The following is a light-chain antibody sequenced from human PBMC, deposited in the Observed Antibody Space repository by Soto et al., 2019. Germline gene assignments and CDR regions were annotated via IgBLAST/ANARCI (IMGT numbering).Light chain of an antibody. CDR2: DAS. V-gene: IGKV3-11*01. Sequence: EIVLTQSPATLSLSPGERATLSCRASQSVGIYLGWYRQRPGQAPRLLIYDASKRAAGIPARFSGSGSGTDFTLTINSLEPEDFAVYYCQHRSTWPRAFGQGTRLEIK. CDR1: QSVGIY. J-gene: IGKJ5*01. CDR3: QHRSTWPRA.